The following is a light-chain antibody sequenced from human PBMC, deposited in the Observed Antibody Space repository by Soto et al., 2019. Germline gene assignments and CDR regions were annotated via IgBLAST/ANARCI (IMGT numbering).Light chain of an antibody. CDR3: GTWDSSLSVVV. CDR2: DNY. Sequence: QSVLTQPPSVSAAPGQKVTISCSGSSSNIVHDYISWYQQLPGTAPKLLIYDNYKRPSGIPDRFSGSKSGTSATLGITGLQTGDEADYYCGTWDSSLSVVVFGGGTQLTVL. V-gene: IGLV1-51*01. J-gene: IGLJ2*01. CDR1: SSNIVHDY.